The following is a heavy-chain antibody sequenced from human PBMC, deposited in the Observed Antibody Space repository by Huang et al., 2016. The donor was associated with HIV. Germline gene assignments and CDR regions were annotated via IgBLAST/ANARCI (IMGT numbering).Heavy chain of an antibody. D-gene: IGHD6-13*01. CDR2: ISYDGKTK. Sequence: QVQLVESGGGVVQPGRSLRISCAASGFTFSSYGMHWVRQAAGKGLEGVAVISYDGKTKDYADSVNGRFSISRDNSKTTVYLQLNSLRVEDTAVYYCAKGGSAAAVLDFWGQGTLVTVSS. V-gene: IGHV3-30*18. CDR3: AKGGSAAAVLDF. J-gene: IGHJ4*02. CDR1: GFTFSSYG.